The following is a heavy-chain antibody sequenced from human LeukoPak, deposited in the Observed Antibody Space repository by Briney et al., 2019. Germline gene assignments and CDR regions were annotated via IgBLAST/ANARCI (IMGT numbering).Heavy chain of an antibody. J-gene: IGHJ4*02. CDR2: IYYSGST. V-gene: IGHV4-30-4*01. CDR3: ARHKESQTTSFDY. Sequence: SETLSLTCTVSGGSISSGDYYWSWIRQPPGKGLEWIGYIYYSGSTYYNPSLKSRVTISVDTSKNQFSLKLSSVTAADTAVYYCARHKESQTTSFDYWGQGTLVTVSS. CDR1: GGSISSGDYY. D-gene: IGHD4-17*01.